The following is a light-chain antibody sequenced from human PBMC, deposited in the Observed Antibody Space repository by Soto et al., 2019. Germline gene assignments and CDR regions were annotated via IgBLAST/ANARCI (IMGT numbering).Light chain of an antibody. CDR1: RSHVGRYND. Sequence: QSVLTQPPAASGSPGQAVPISCTGTRSHVGRYNDVSWYQLHPGKVPKLLIYEVTKRPSVIPYRFSDSKSGNTASLTVSGLNVEDEADYCCSLFVGITSVVFESGPKV. V-gene: IGLV2-8*01. J-gene: IGLJ1*01. CDR2: EVT. CDR3: SLFVGITSVV.